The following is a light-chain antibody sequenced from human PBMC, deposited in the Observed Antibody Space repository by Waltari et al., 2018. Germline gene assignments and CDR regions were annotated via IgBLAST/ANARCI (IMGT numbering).Light chain of an antibody. V-gene: IGLV1-44*01. CDR2: SNN. Sequence: QSVLTQPPSASGTPGQRVTISCSGSSSNIGSNTVNWYQQLPGTAPKLLIYSNNQRPSGVPDVFSGSSSGRSASLAIRWLQSEDEADYYCAAWDDSLNGYVFGTGTKVIVL. CDR1: SSNIGSNT. J-gene: IGLJ1*01. CDR3: AAWDDSLNGYV.